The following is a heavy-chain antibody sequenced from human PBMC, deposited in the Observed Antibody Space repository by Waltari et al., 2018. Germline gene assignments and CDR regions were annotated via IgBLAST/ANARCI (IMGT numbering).Heavy chain of an antibody. CDR1: GGSFSGYY. D-gene: IGHD6-13*01. Sequence: QVQLQQWGAGLLKPSETLSLTCAVYGGSFSGYYWSWIRQPPGKGLEWIGEINHSGSTNYNPSLKSRVTISVDTSKNQFSLKLSSVTAADTAVYYCATLEEDSSSWYSSDGAFDIWGQGTMVTVSS. CDR2: INHSGST. V-gene: IGHV4-34*01. CDR3: ATLEEDSSSWYSSDGAFDI. J-gene: IGHJ3*02.